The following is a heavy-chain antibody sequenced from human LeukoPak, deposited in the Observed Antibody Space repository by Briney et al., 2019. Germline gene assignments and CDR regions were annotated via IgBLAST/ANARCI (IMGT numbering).Heavy chain of an antibody. CDR2: INPSGGST. J-gene: IGHJ3*02. V-gene: IGHV1-46*01. Sequence: GASVKVSCKASGYTFTSYYMHWVRQAPGQGLEWMGIINPSGGSTSYAQKFQGRVTMTRDTSTSTVYMELSSLRSEDTAVYYCARDLGDVMVRGVQGAFDIWGQGTMVTVSS. CDR3: ARDLGDVMVRGVQGAFDI. CDR1: GYTFTSYY. D-gene: IGHD3-10*01.